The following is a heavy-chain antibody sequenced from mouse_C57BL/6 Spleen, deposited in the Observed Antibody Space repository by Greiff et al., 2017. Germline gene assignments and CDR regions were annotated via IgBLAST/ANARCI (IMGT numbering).Heavy chain of an antibody. V-gene: IGHV7-1*01. CDR3: ARHGSSYWYFDV. Sequence: EVKLVESGGGLVQSGRSLRLSCATSGFTFSDFYMEWVRQAPGKGLEWIAASRNKANDYTTEYSASVKGRFIVSRDTSQSILYLQMNALRAEDTAIYYCARHGSSYWYFDVWGTGTTVTVSS. D-gene: IGHD1-1*01. J-gene: IGHJ1*03. CDR2: SRNKANDYTT. CDR1: GFTFSDFY.